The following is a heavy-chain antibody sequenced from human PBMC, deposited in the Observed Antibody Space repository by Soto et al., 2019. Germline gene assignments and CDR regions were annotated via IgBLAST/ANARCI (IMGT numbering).Heavy chain of an antibody. J-gene: IGHJ6*02. CDR1: GFTFSDYY. D-gene: IGHD6-13*01. V-gene: IGHV3-11*01. CDR2: MSSSGVTV. CDR3: ARNTISAAGADYYGLDV. Sequence: GGSLRISCAGSGFTFSDYYMSWIRQAPGQGLEWVSYMSSSGVTVFYADSVKGRFTISRDNAKNSLYLQMYSLRAEDSAVYYCARNTISAAGADYYGLDVWGQGTTVTVSS.